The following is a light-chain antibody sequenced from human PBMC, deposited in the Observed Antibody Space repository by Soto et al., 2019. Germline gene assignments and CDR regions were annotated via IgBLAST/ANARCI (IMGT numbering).Light chain of an antibody. CDR1: QGISNH. Sequence: DIQMTQSPSSLSASVGDRVTITCQASQGISNHLNWYQQKPGKAPKLLIYDASNLETGVPSRFSGSGSGTDFTFTISRLQPEDNATFYCQQYVNLPFTFGSGTKVHI. CDR2: DAS. V-gene: IGKV1-33*01. CDR3: QQYVNLPFT. J-gene: IGKJ3*01.